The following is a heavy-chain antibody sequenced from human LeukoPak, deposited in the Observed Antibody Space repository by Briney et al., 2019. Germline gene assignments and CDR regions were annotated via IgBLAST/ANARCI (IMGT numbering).Heavy chain of an antibody. Sequence: SSETLSLTCTVSGGSISSSSYYWGWIRQPPGKGLEWIGSIYYSGSTYYNPSLKSRVTISVDTSKNQFSLKLSSVTAADTAVYYCARESGYYYDSSGYFSYFDYWGQGTLVTVSS. CDR1: GGSISSSSYY. CDR3: ARESGYYYDSSGYFSYFDY. D-gene: IGHD3-22*01. CDR2: IYYSGST. V-gene: IGHV4-39*01. J-gene: IGHJ4*02.